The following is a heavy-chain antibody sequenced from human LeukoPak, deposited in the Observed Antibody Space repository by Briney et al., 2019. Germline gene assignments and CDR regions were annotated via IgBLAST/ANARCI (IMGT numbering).Heavy chain of an antibody. CDR3: ARERSSGWYDGYFDY. J-gene: IGHJ4*02. CDR2: IYYSGST. CDR1: GGSISTYH. D-gene: IGHD6-19*01. V-gene: IGHV4-59*01. Sequence: PSETLSLTCSVSGGSISTYHWNWIRQSPGKGPEWIGYIYYSGSTNYNPSLKSRVTISVDTSKNQFSLKLSSVTAADTAVYYCARERSSGWYDGYFDYWGQGTLVTVSS.